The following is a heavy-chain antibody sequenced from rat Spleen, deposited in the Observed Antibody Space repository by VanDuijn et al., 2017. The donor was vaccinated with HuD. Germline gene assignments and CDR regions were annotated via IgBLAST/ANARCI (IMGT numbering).Heavy chain of an antibody. D-gene: IGHD1-12*03. J-gene: IGHJ4*01. CDR1: GFSLTNYN. V-gene: IGHV2-41*01. Sequence: QVQLKESGPGLVQPSQTLSLSCTVAGFSLTNYNVHWVRQPPGKGLEWMGVIWNTGGTRYNSALKSRLSISKDTSKSQVFLRMNNLQTEDTAIYSCARDKMVQHYYVMDAWGQGASVTVSS. CDR2: IWNTGGT. CDR3: ARDKMVQHYYVMDA.